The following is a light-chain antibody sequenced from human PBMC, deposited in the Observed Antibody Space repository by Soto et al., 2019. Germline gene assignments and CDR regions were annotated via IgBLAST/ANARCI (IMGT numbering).Light chain of an antibody. CDR2: DAS. CDR3: QQYDNLLLT. J-gene: IGKJ4*01. CDR1: QDISNY. Sequence: DIQMTQSPSSLSASVGDRVTITCQASQDISNYLNWYQQKPGKAPKLLIYDASNLETGVPSRFSESESGTDFTFTISSLQPEDIATYYCQQYDNLLLTFGGGTKGEIK. V-gene: IGKV1-33*01.